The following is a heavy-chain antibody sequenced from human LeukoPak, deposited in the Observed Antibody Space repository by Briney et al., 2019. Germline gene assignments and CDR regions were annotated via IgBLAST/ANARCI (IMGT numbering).Heavy chain of an antibody. CDR3: AKASITMIVVVITPIDY. V-gene: IGHV3-23*01. J-gene: IGHJ4*02. CDR2: ISGSGGST. Sequence: PGGSLRLSCAASGLTFSNYAMSWVRQAPGKGLEWVSAISGSGGSTYYADSVKGRFTISRDNSKNTLYLQMNSLRAEDTAVYYCAKASITMIVVVITPIDYWGQGTLVTVSS. D-gene: IGHD3-22*01. CDR1: GLTFSNYA.